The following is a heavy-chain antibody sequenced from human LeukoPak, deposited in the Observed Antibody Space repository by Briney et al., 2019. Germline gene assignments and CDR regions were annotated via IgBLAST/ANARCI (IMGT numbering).Heavy chain of an antibody. CDR1: GFTFSSYA. D-gene: IGHD3-22*01. CDR3: VKGQRYYDSSGYYSIEYFQH. Sequence: GGSLRLSCSASGFTFSSYAMHWVRQAPGKGLEYVSAISSNGGSTYYADSVKGRFTIARDNSKNTLYLQMSSLRAEDTAVYYCVKGQRYYDSSGYYSIEYFQHWGQGTLVTVSS. J-gene: IGHJ1*01. CDR2: ISSNGGST. V-gene: IGHV3-64D*09.